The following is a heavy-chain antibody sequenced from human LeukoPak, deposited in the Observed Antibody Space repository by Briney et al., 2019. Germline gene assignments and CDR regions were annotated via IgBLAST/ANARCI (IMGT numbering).Heavy chain of an antibody. Sequence: PSETLSLTCTVSGGSLSSSSYYWGWLRQPPGRGLEWIGSIYYSGSTYYNPSLKSRVTISVDTSKNQFSLKLSSVTAADTAVYYCARQRYDSTCGYWGQGTLVTVSS. V-gene: IGHV4-39*01. CDR1: GGSLSSSSYY. CDR3: ARQRYDSTCGY. CDR2: IYYSGST. J-gene: IGHJ4*02. D-gene: IGHD3-22*01.